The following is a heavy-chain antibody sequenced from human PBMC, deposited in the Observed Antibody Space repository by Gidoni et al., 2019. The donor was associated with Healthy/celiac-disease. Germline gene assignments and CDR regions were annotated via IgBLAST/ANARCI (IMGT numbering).Heavy chain of an antibody. Sequence: QVQLVQSGAEVKKPGPAVKVSCKASGYTCTSYGISWVRQAPGQGLEWMGWISAYNGNTNYAQKLQGRDTMTTDTSTSTAYMEVRSLGSDETAVYYCARDQPGIVPAEKQNANYWGQGTLVTVSS. V-gene: IGHV1-18*01. D-gene: IGHD2-2*01. J-gene: IGHJ4*02. CDR1: GYTCTSYG. CDR3: ARDQPGIVPAEKQNANY. CDR2: ISAYNGNT.